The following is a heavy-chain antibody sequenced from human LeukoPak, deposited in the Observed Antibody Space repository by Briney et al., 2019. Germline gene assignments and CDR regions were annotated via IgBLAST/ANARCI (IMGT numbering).Heavy chain of an antibody. CDR2: ISGSGRNT. CDR1: GFTFSSYA. D-gene: IGHD3-22*01. Sequence: GGSLRLSCAASGFTFSSYAMNWVRQAPLKGLEWVSAISGSGRNTYYADSVKGRFTISRDNSKNTLYLQMNSLRAEDPAVYYCVTNYFDSSAYYPDFDYWGQGALVTVSS. CDR3: VTNYFDSSAYYPDFDY. J-gene: IGHJ4*02. V-gene: IGHV3-23*01.